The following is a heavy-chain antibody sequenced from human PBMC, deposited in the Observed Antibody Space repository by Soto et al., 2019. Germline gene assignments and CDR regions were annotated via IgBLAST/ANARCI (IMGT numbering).Heavy chain of an antibody. D-gene: IGHD4-17*01. CDR1: GGSISTYY. J-gene: IGHJ5*02. CDR2: IYYSGNT. Sequence: SETLSLTCTVSGGSISTYYWSWIRQPPGKGLEWIGYIYYSGNTNYNPSLKSRVTISVDTSKNQFSLKLSSVTAADTAMYYCARLPWADYGGIFDPWGQGTLVTVS. V-gene: IGHV4-59*01. CDR3: ARLPWADYGGIFDP.